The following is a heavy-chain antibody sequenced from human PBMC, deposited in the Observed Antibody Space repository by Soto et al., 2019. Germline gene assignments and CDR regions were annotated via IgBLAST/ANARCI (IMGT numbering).Heavy chain of an antibody. Sequence: GGSLRLSCAASGFTFSSYAMHWVRQAPGKGLEYVSAISSNGGSTYYANSVKVRFTISRDNSKNTLYLQMGSLRAEDMAFYYCARTKREDTAMVNAFDIWGQGTMVTVSS. CDR2: ISSNGGST. D-gene: IGHD5-18*01. V-gene: IGHV3-64*01. CDR1: GFTFSSYA. J-gene: IGHJ3*02. CDR3: ARTKREDTAMVNAFDI.